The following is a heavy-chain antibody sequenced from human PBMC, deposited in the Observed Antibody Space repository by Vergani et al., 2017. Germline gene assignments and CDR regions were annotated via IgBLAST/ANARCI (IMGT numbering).Heavy chain of an antibody. CDR1: GFTFSSYA. J-gene: IGHJ6*02. Sequence: EVQLLESGGGLVQPGGSLRLSCAASGFTFSSYAMSWVRQAPGKGLEWVSAISGSGGSTYYADSVKGRFTISRDNSKNTLYLQMNSLRAEDTAVYYCARDXGLYSSSQNYYYYYGMDVWGQGTTVTVSS. D-gene: IGHD6-13*01. CDR3: ARDXGLYSSSQNYYYYYGMDV. CDR2: ISGSGGST. V-gene: IGHV3-23*01.